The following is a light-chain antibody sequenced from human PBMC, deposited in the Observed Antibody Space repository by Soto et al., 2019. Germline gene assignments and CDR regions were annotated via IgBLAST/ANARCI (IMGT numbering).Light chain of an antibody. J-gene: IGLJ3*02. V-gene: IGLV3-21*02. CDR2: DDG. CDR3: QVWDSSGDWV. CDR1: YIGDKS. Sequence: SYELTQPPSVSVAPGQTARMSCGGNYIGDKSVHWYQQKPGQAPVLVVYDDGDRPSGIPERFSGANSGNTATLTISRVEAGDEADYYCQVWDSSGDWVFGGGTKLTVL.